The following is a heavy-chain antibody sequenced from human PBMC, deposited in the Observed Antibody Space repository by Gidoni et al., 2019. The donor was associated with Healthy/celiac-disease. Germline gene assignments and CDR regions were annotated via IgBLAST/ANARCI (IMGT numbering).Heavy chain of an antibody. Sequence: QVQLQQWGAGRLKPSETLSLTCAVYGGSFSGYYWSWIRQPPGKGLEWIGEINHSGSTNYNPSLKSRVTISVDTSKNQFSLKLSSVTAADTAVYYCAREAARRWGYCSGGSCFNWFDPWGQGTLVTVSS. J-gene: IGHJ5*02. CDR1: GGSFSGYY. CDR3: AREAARRWGYCSGGSCFNWFDP. D-gene: IGHD2-15*01. V-gene: IGHV4-34*01. CDR2: INHSGST.